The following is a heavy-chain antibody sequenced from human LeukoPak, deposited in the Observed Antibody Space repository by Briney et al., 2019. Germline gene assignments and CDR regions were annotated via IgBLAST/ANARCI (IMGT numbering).Heavy chain of an antibody. V-gene: IGHV3-21*01. CDR1: EFTFSSYS. J-gene: IGHJ4*02. D-gene: IGHD3-22*01. CDR2: ISSSSSYI. Sequence: GGSLRLSCAASEFTFSSYSMNWVRQAPGKGLEWVSSISSSSSYIYYADSVKGRFTISRDNAKNSLYLQMNSLRAEDTAVYYCARAGYYDSSGYYYFDYWGQGTLVTVSS. CDR3: ARAGYYDSSGYYYFDY.